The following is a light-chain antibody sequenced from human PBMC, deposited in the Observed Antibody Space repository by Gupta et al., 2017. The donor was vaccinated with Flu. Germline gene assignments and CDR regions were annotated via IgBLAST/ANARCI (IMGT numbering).Light chain of an antibody. CDR3: QSYDSSLRGSV. J-gene: IGLJ2*01. CDR1: SSAIGAGYD. CDR2: GNN. V-gene: IGLV1-40*01. Sequence: QSVLTQPPSVSGAPGQRLTISCTGSSSAIGAGYDVHWYQQLPGRAPKLLIYGNNNRPSGVPDRFSGSKSGTSASLAITGLQAEDEADYYCQSYDSSLRGSVFGGGTKLTVL.